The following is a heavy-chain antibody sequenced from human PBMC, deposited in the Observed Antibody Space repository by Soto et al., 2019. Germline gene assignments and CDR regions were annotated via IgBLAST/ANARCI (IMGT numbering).Heavy chain of an antibody. CDR3: ARPPPGQAPLYPPRLDF. Sequence: SETLSLTCTVSGGSINSNKYYWGWVRQPPGRGLEWIAGLYYTGSNFYNPSLKNRVSISVDTSKNQFSLNVYSVTAADTAVYYCARPPPGQAPLYPPRLDFWGQGVKVTVS. CDR2: LYYTGSN. CDR1: GGSINSNKYY. V-gene: IGHV4-39*01. J-gene: IGHJ4*02. D-gene: IGHD2-2*02.